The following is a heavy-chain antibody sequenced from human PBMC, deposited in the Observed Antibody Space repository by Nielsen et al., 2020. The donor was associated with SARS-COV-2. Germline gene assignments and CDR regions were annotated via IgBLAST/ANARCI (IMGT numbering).Heavy chain of an antibody. J-gene: IGHJ4*02. CDR2: IYYSGST. CDR3: ARGFDY. Sequence: LETLSLTCTVSGVTISSYYWSWIRQPPGKGLEWIGYIYYSGSTNYNPSLKSRVTISVDTSKNQFSLKLSSVTAADTAVYYCARGFDYWGQGTLVTVSS. CDR1: GVTISSYY. V-gene: IGHV4-59*08.